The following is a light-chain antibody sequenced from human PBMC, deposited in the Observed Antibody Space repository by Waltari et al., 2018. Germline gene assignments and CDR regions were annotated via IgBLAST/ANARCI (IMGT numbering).Light chain of an antibody. CDR1: SRAVGSYNF. CDR3: SSYGSINTWL. Sequence: QSALTQAASVSGSPGQSITLSCTGPSRAVGSYNFFSWYQQPPGKAPKLLISEVTKRPPGVSNRFSGSKSGNTASLTISGLQAEDEADYFCSSYGSINTWLFGGGTKLTVL. J-gene: IGLJ3*02. CDR2: EVT. V-gene: IGLV2-23*02.